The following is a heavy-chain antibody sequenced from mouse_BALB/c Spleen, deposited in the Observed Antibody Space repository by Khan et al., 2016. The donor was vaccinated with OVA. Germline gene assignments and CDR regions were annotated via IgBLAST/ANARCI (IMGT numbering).Heavy chain of an antibody. CDR3: ARWGGGSRYPYDAMDY. J-gene: IGHJ4*01. CDR1: GYTFTNYG. D-gene: IGHD1-1*01. CDR2: INTNTGEP. Sequence: QIQLVQSGPELKKPGETVKISCKASGYTFTNYGMNWVKQDPGKGLKWMGWINTNTGEPTYGEEFKGRFALSLETSASTAYLQINNLNTEDTATYCGARWGGGSRYPYDAMDYWGQGTSVTVAS. V-gene: IGHV9-3*02.